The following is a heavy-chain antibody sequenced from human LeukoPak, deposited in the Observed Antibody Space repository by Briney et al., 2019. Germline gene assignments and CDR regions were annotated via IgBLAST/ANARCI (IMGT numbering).Heavy chain of an antibody. J-gene: IGHJ4*02. CDR2: MNPNSGNT. V-gene: IGHV1-8*01. CDR1: GYTFSSYD. Sequence: ASVKVSCKASGYTFSSYDINWVRQATGQGLEWMGWMNPNSGNTGYAQKFQGRVTMTRNTSISTAYMELSSLRSEDTAVYYCARDHYYGDYRVAGGGDDYWGQGTLVTVSS. D-gene: IGHD4-17*01. CDR3: ARDHYYGDYRVAGGGDDY.